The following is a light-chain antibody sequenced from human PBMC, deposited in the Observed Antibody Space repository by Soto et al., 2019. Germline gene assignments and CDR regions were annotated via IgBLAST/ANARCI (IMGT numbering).Light chain of an antibody. CDR3: QQYMSSVT. Sequence: EIVLTQSPGSLSLSPGQRATLSCRASQSVDSTFFAWYQKKPGQAPRLLIYGASKRDTGVPDRFSGSGSGTDFTITISRLEPEDLAVYYCQQYMSSVTFGQGTKVE. J-gene: IGKJ1*01. V-gene: IGKV3-20*01. CDR2: GAS. CDR1: QSVDSTF.